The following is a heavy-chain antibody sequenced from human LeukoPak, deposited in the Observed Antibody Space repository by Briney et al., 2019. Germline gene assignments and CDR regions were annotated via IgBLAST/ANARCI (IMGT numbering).Heavy chain of an antibody. CDR2: INPSGGST. CDR3: ARVSPIVVVNIGVWFDP. J-gene: IGHJ5*02. CDR1: RYTFINYY. D-gene: IGHD3-22*01. V-gene: IGHV1-46*01. Sequence: GASVKVSCKASRYTFINYYMHWVRQAPGQGLEWMGIINPSGGSTNYAQKFQGRVTMTRDMSTSTVYMELSSLRSEDTAVYYCARVSPIVVVNIGVWFDPWGQGTLVTVSS.